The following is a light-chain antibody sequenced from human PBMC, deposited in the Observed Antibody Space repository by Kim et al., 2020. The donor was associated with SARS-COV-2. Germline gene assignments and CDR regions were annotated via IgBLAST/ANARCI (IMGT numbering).Light chain of an antibody. Sequence: ATVGDSFTITCRASQNVNTCLGWYQQKPGEAPKLLIYDVSTLQSGVPSRFSGSGSGTEFTLPTSSLQPDDFATYYCQQYKFYPFTFGPGTKVDIK. CDR2: DVS. CDR1: QNVNTC. V-gene: IGKV1-5*01. J-gene: IGKJ3*01. CDR3: QQYKFYPFT.